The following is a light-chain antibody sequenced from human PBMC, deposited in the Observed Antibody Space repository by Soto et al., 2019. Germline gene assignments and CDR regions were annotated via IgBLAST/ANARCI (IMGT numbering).Light chain of an antibody. CDR2: EVS. CDR1: SSDVGGYNY. CDR3: SSYTSSSTL. Sequence: QSALTQPASVSGSPGPSITISCTGTSSDVGGYNYVSWYQQHPGKAPKLMIYEVSHRPSGVSNRFSGSKSVNTASLTISGLQAEDEADYYCSSYTSSSTLFGGGTKLTVL. V-gene: IGLV2-14*01. J-gene: IGLJ2*01.